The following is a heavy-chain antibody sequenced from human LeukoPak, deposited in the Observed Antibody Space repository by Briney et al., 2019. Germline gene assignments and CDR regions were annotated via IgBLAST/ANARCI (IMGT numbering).Heavy chain of an antibody. CDR3: ASAVPFDCSSTSCYEFYNWFDP. Sequence: SETLSLTCAVYGGSFSGSYWSWIRQPPGKGLEWIGEINHSGSTNYNPSLKSRVTISVDTSKNQFSLKLSSVTASDTAVYYCASAVPFDCSSTSCYEFYNWFDPWGQGTLVTVSS. J-gene: IGHJ5*02. D-gene: IGHD2-2*01. CDR1: GGSFSGSY. V-gene: IGHV4-34*01. CDR2: INHSGST.